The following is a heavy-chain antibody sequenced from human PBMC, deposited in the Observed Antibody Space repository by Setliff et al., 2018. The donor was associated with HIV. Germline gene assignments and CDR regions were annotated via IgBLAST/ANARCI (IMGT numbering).Heavy chain of an antibody. Sequence: PGGSLRLSCAGSGFTFRSYWVNWVRQAPGKGLEWVANIKQDGSEKYYVDSVKGRFTISRDNARTSLFLEMRSLRDEDTAVYLCATDQQWLAQGWGGPHYWGQGTLVTVSS. D-gene: IGHD6-19*01. CDR1: GFTFRSYW. CDR3: ATDQQWLAQGWGGPHY. CDR2: IKQDGSEK. V-gene: IGHV3-7*03. J-gene: IGHJ4*02.